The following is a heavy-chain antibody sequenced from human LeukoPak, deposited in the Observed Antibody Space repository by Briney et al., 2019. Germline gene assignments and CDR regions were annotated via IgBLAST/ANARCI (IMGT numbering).Heavy chain of an antibody. J-gene: IGHJ5*02. CDR3: ARSSIAARVYWFDP. D-gene: IGHD6-6*01. CDR2: IYYSGST. V-gene: IGHV4-59*01. CDR1: GGSISSYY. Sequence: SETLSLTCTVSGGSISSYYWSWIRQPPGKGLEWIGYIYYSGSTNYNPSLKGRVTISVDTSKNQFSLKLSSVTAADTAVYYCARSSIAARVYWFDPWGQGTLVTVSS.